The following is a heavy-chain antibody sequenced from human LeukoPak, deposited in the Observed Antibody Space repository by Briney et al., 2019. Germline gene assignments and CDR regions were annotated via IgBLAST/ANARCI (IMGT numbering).Heavy chain of an antibody. V-gene: IGHV4-59*08. CDR2: KYYTGST. CDR3: ARHDVLTGYQEPFFDY. D-gene: IGHD3-9*01. Sequence: SETLSLTCTVSGGSISGDYWSWIRQPPGKGLEWIGYKYYTGSTHYNPSLKSRVTISVDTSKNQFSLKLSSVTAADTAVYYCARHDVLTGYQEPFFDYWGQGALVTVSS. CDR1: GGSISGDY. J-gene: IGHJ4*02.